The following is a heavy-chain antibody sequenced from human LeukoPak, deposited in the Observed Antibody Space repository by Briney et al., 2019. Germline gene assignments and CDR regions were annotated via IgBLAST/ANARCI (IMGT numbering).Heavy chain of an antibody. V-gene: IGHV3-48*04. CDR3: ARDGRQGVTPFKSQNYFAS. CDR1: GFTFSRFS. D-gene: IGHD2-8*01. J-gene: IGHJ4*02. CDR2: ISSSSGTI. Sequence: GGSLRLSCAASGFTFSRFSMNWVRQAPGKGLEWASYISSSSGTIYYADSVKGRFTISRDNAKNSLYLQMNSLRAEDTAVYNCARDGRQGVTPFKSQNYFASGGQGPWATVPP.